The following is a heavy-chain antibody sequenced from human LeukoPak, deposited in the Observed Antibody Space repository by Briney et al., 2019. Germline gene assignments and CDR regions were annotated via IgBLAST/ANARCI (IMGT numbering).Heavy chain of an antibody. D-gene: IGHD6-6*01. V-gene: IGHV3-9*01. Sequence: GGSLRLSCAASGFTFDDYAMHWVRQAPGKGLKWVSGISWNSGNIDYADSVKGRFTISRDNAKNSLYLQMNSLRAEDTALYYCAKDHSYSISQHYFDYWGQGTLVTVSS. J-gene: IGHJ4*02. CDR2: ISWNSGNI. CDR3: AKDHSYSISQHYFDY. CDR1: GFTFDDYA.